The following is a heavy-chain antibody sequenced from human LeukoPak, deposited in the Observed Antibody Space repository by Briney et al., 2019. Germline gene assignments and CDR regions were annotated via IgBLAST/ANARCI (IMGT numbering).Heavy chain of an antibody. CDR2: ISSSSSYI. D-gene: IGHD6-13*01. Sequence: GGALRLSCAASGFTFSSYSMNWVRQAPGKGLEWVSSISSSSSYIYYADSVKGRFTISRDNAKNSLYLQMNSLRAEDTAVYYCARDSSSWYSAGATAFDIWGQGTMVTVSS. CDR1: GFTFSSYS. V-gene: IGHV3-21*01. CDR3: ARDSSSWYSAGATAFDI. J-gene: IGHJ3*02.